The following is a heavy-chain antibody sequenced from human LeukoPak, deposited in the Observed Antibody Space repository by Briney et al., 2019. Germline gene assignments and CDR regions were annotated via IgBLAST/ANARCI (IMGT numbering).Heavy chain of an antibody. V-gene: IGHV6-1*01. D-gene: IGHD6-25*01. CDR1: GDSGSSNSAT. CDR2: TYYRSKWYN. Sequence: SQTLSLTFAISGDSGSSNSATWNWIRQSPSRGLEWLGRTYYRSKWYNDYAVSVKSRITIHPDTSKNQFSLQLNSVTPEDTAVYYCARGATAALTAWGQGTLVTVSS. CDR3: ARGATAALTA. J-gene: IGHJ5*02.